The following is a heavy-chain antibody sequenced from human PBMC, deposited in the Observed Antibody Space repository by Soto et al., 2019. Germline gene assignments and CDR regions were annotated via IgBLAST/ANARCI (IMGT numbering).Heavy chain of an antibody. CDR3: ARAFGGSYDY. CDR1: WFTGSSYY. Sequence: PGGPLRLSCSASWFTGSSYYMNWVRLVPEKGLEWVSVIYSSGPTFYADSVRGRFTISRDNSKNTLYLQMNSLRVEDTAVYYCARAFGGSYDYWGQGTLVTVSS. D-gene: IGHD1-26*01. J-gene: IGHJ4*02. V-gene: IGHV3-53*01. CDR2: IYSSGPT.